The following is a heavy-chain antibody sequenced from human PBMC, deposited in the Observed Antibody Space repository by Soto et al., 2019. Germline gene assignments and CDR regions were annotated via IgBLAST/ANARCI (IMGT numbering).Heavy chain of an antibody. J-gene: IGHJ6*03. CDR1: GYSFTNYG. V-gene: IGHV1-18*01. D-gene: IGHD6-19*01. CDR3: ARDRGVAPPVAGNTHYYYYMDV. Sequence: QDQLVQSGVEVKKPGASVKVSCKASGYSFTNYGITWVRQAPGQGFEWMGWISAYNGNTNYAQKFQGGVNMTTDAATSTAYLELRSLISDDTAVYYCARDRGVAPPVAGNTHYYYYMDVWGKGTTVTVSS. CDR2: ISAYNGNT.